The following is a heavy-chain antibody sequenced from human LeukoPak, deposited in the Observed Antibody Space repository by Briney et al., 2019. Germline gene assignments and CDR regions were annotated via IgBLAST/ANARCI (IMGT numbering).Heavy chain of an antibody. J-gene: IGHJ4*02. CDR1: GYTFTSYD. CDR2: MNPNSGNT. CDR3: ARALYGDYVGVFDY. Sequence: ASVKVSCKASGYTFTSYDINWVRQATGQGLEWMGWMNPNSGNTGYAQKFQGRVTMTRNTSISTAYMELRSLRSDDTAVYYCARALYGDYVGVFDYWGQGTLVTVSS. D-gene: IGHD4-17*01. V-gene: IGHV1-8*01.